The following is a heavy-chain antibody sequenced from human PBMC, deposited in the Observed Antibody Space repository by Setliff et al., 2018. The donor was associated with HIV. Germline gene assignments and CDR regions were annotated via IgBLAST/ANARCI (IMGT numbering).Heavy chain of an antibody. CDR3: MAVTRRPDAFDI. CDR1: GGSFSGYC. D-gene: IGHD2-15*01. V-gene: IGHV3-23*01. Sequence: ETLSLTCAVYGGSFSGYCWSWIRQPPGKGLEWVSGISDSGGSTYYADSVKGRFTISRDNSKYTLFLQMSSLKVEDTAVYYCMAVTRRPDAFDIWGRGTMVTVSS. J-gene: IGHJ3*02. CDR2: ISDSGGST.